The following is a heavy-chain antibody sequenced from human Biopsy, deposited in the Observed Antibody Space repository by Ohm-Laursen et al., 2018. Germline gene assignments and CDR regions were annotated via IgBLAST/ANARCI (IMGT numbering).Heavy chain of an antibody. Sequence: LSLTCSVSGGSISSRNHYSGWLRQPPGKGLEWIGHVYYSGSTFYNSSLESRVTVSVDTSKNQFHLRLASMSASDTAVYYCARHSLDDFWSGAHYYFDYWGLGTLVTVSS. D-gene: IGHD3-3*01. CDR2: VYYSGST. CDR1: GGSISSRNHY. CDR3: ARHSLDDFWSGAHYYFDY. V-gene: IGHV4-39*01. J-gene: IGHJ4*02.